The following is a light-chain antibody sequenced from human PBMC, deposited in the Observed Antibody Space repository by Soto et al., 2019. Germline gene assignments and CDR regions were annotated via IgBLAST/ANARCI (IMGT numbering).Light chain of an antibody. V-gene: IGKV3-20*01. CDR1: QSVSSSY. J-gene: IGKJ1*01. CDR3: QQYGSSLWT. CDR2: GAS. Sequence: EIVLTQSPGTLSLSPGESATLSCRASQSVSSSYLAWYQQKPGQAPRLLIYGASSRATGIPERFSGSGSGTDFTLTITRLEPEDFAVYYCQQYGSSLWTFGQGTKVEIK.